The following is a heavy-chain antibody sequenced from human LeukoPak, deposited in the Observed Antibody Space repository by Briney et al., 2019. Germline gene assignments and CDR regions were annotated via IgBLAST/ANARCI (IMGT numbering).Heavy chain of an antibody. V-gene: IGHV4-30-4*01. CDR2: IYYSGST. CDR3: AREKSRGGPYDSSGYSNAFDI. CDR1: GGSISSGDYY. Sequence: SQTLSLTCTVSGGSISSGDYYWSWIRQPPGKGLEWIGYIYYSGSTYYNPSLKSRVTISVDTSKNQFSLKLSSVTAADTAVYYCAREKSRGGPYDSSGYSNAFDIWGQGTMVTVSS. D-gene: IGHD3-22*01. J-gene: IGHJ3*02.